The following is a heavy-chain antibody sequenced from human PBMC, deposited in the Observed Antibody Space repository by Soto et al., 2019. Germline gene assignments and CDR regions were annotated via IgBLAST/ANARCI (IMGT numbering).Heavy chain of an antibody. CDR3: ARQGSGGHFDY. V-gene: IGHV5-51*01. CDR2: IYPGDSQT. J-gene: IGHJ4*02. D-gene: IGHD6-25*01. CDR1: GYSFATYW. Sequence: GESLKISCKGSGYSFATYWIGWVRQMPGKGLEWMGIIYPGDSQTRQSPSFEGQVTISADKSISSVYLQWSSLRASDTAMYYCARQGSGGHFDYWGQGTLVTVSS.